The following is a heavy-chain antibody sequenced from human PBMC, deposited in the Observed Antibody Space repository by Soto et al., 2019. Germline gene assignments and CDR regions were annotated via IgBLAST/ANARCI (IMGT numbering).Heavy chain of an antibody. D-gene: IGHD1-26*01. CDR2: LSFDASKK. V-gene: IGHV3-30*03. J-gene: IGHJ4*02. CDR1: GFNFSAYG. CDR3: RVGVAD. Sequence: QVQLVESGGGVVQPGRSLRLSCAASGFNFSAYGMHWVRQAPGTGLELVALLSFDASKKYYADSVKGRFTISRDTSRNTLYLQMNSLRVEDTAASYCRVGVADWGQGTRVTVSS.